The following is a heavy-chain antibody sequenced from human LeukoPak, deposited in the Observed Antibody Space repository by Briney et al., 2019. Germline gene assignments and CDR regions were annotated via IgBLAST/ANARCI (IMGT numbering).Heavy chain of an antibody. J-gene: IGHJ1*01. CDR3: ARAPSEIGGYYPEYFRH. V-gene: IGHV3-74*01. Sequence: GGSLRLSCAASGFTFSTYWMHWVRQAPGKGLVWVSRIKSDGSTNYADSVKGRFTISRDNAKSTVSLQMNSLRAEDTGVYYCARAPSEIGGYYPEYFRHWGQGTLVTVSS. CDR2: IKSDGST. D-gene: IGHD3-22*01. CDR1: GFTFSTYW.